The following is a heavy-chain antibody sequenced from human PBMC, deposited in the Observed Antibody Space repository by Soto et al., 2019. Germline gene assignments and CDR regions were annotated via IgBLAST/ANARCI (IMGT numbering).Heavy chain of an antibody. D-gene: IGHD2-8*01. CDR1: GGSISSYY. Sequence: QVQLQESGPGLVKPSETLSLTCTVSGGSISSYYWSWIRQPPGKGLEWIGYIYYSGSTNYNPSLKSRVTLSVDTSKNQFSLKLSSVTAADTAVYYCARDSVSHGFTYYYCGMDVWGQGTTVTVSS. CDR3: ARDSVSHGFTYYYCGMDV. V-gene: IGHV4-59*01. CDR2: IYYSGST. J-gene: IGHJ6*02.